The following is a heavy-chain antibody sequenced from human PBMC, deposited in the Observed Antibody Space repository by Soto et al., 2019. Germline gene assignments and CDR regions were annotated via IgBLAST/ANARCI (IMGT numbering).Heavy chain of an antibody. CDR1: GGSISSYY. D-gene: IGHD3-22*01. Sequence: QVQLQESGPGLVKPSETLSLTCTVSGGSISSYYWSWIRQPPGKGLEWIGYIYYSGSTNYNPSLKSRVTVSVDTSKNQFSLKLSSVTAADTAVYYCARGFYDSSGILFDYWGQGTLVTVSS. CDR3: ARGFYDSSGILFDY. V-gene: IGHV4-59*01. CDR2: IYYSGST. J-gene: IGHJ4*02.